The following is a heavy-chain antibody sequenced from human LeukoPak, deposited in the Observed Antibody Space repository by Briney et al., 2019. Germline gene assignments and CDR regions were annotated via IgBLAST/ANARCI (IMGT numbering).Heavy chain of an antibody. J-gene: IGHJ4*02. V-gene: IGHV1-2*02. CDR1: GYTFTGYY. CDR3: ARVPLWFGELLLDY. D-gene: IGHD3-10*01. Sequence: ASVKVSCKASGYTFTGYYMHWVRQAPGQGPEWMGWINPNSGGTNYAQKFQGRVTMTRDTSISTAYMELSRLRSDDTAVYYCARVPLWFGELLLDYWGQGTLVTVSS. CDR2: INPNSGGT.